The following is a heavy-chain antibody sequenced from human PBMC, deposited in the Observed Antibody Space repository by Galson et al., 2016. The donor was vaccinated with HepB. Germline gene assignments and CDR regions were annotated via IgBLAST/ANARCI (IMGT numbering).Heavy chain of an antibody. J-gene: IGHJ4*02. Sequence: LVKVSCKASGYTFTADYINWVRQATGQGLEWMGWMNPNSGNTGYAQKFQGRVTMTRDTSISTAYLELNSLRSEDTAVYYCARGFSSSWYSRLDWGQGTLVTVSS. D-gene: IGHD6-13*01. CDR1: GYTFTADY. CDR3: ARGFSSSWYSRLD. V-gene: IGHV1-8*01. CDR2: MNPNSGNT.